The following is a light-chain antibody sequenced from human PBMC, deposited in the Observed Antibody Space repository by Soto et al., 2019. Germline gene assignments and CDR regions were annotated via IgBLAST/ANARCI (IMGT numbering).Light chain of an antibody. Sequence: IQMTQSPSSLSASVGDRVTITCRASQSISSYLNWYQQKPGKAPKLLIYAASSLQSGVPSRFSGSGSGTDFTLTISSLQPEDFATYYCQQSYSTPQTFGQVTKAAIK. V-gene: IGKV1-39*01. CDR3: QQSYSTPQT. CDR1: QSISSY. J-gene: IGKJ1*01. CDR2: AAS.